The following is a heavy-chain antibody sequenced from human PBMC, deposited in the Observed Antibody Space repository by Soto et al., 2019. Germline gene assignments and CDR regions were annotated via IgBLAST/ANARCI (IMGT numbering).Heavy chain of an antibody. CDR1: GGSISSGGYY. Sequence: QVQLQESGPGLVKPSQTLSLTCTVSGGSISSGGYYCSWIRQHTGKGPEWLGYISYRRSTYYNPSHKSRVTISVDTAKTQLSLKLSSVTTADTAVYYCARESSSYYYFVMGVWCQGTTVTVSS. CDR2: ISYRRST. J-gene: IGHJ6*02. CDR3: ARESSSYYYFVMGV. D-gene: IGHD6-6*01. V-gene: IGHV4-31*03.